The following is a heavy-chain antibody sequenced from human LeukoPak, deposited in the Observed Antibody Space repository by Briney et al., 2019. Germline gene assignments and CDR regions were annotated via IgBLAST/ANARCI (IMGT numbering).Heavy chain of an antibody. V-gene: IGHV3-74*01. CDR3: ARPNYDFWSGYNYYFDY. CDR2: INSDRSST. J-gene: IGHJ4*02. Sequence: GGPLRLSCAASGFTFSSYWMHWVRQAPGKGLVWVSRINSDRSSTSYADSVKGRFTISRDNAKNTLYLQMNSLRAEDTAVYYCARPNYDFWSGYNYYFDYWGQGTLVTVSS. CDR1: GFTFSSYW. D-gene: IGHD3-3*01.